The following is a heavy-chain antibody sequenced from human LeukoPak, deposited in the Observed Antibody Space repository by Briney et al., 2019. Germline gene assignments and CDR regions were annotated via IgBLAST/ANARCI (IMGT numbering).Heavy chain of an antibody. D-gene: IGHD2-2*01. Sequence: GASVKVSCKASGYTFTDYYMHWVRQAPGQGLEWMGWISAYNGNTNYAQKLQGRVTMTTDTSTSTAYMELRSLRSDDTAVYYCARVVGYCSSTSCRGTYFDYWGQGTLVTVSS. J-gene: IGHJ4*02. CDR3: ARVVGYCSSTSCRGTYFDY. CDR1: GYTFTDYY. CDR2: ISAYNGNT. V-gene: IGHV1-18*04.